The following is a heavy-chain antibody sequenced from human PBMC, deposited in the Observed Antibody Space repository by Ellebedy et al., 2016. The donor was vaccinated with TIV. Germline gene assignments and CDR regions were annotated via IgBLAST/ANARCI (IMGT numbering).Heavy chain of an antibody. D-gene: IGHD5-24*01. J-gene: IGHJ6*02. Sequence: ESLKISCAASGFTFTASAMSWVRQAPGKGLEWVSTISASGGSTKYADSVKGRFTTSRDNSKNTLYLQMNSLRAEDTALYYCAKGGRDGYNWNNGIDVWGQGTTVTVSS. V-gene: IGHV3-23*01. CDR2: ISASGGST. CDR3: AKGGRDGYNWNNGIDV. CDR1: GFTFTASA.